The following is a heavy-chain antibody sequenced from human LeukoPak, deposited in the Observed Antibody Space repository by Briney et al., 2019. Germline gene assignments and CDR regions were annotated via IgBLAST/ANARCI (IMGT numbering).Heavy chain of an antibody. J-gene: IGHJ4*02. CDR1: GYTFTGYY. CDR2: INPNSGGT. V-gene: IGHV1-2*02. CDR3: ARDVQGQRLKDY. D-gene: IGHD6-25*01. Sequence: GASVKVSCKAPGYTFTGYYMHWVRQAPGQGLEWMGWINPNSGGTNYAQKFQGRVTMTRDTSISTAYMELSRLGSDDTAVYYCARDVQGQRLKDYWGQGTLVTVSS.